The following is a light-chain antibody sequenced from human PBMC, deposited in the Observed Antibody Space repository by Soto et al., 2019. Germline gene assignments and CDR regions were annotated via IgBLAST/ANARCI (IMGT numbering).Light chain of an antibody. CDR3: QQAISFPLT. J-gene: IGKJ4*01. Sequence: IQMTQSPSSVSASVGDSVTITCRASQVISSWLAWYQVKPGKAPKLLIYGASNRESGVPSRFSASESGTLFTLTINSLQPEDFATYYCQQAISFPLTFGGGTTVEI. V-gene: IGKV1-12*01. CDR1: QVISSW. CDR2: GAS.